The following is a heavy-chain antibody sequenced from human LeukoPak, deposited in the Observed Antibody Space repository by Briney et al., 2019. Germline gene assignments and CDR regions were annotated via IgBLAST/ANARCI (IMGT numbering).Heavy chain of an antibody. J-gene: IGHJ6*03. CDR2: IYYSGTT. D-gene: IGHD3-16*01. V-gene: IGHV4-39*07. CDR1: DGSISSSSNY. CDR3: ARAHMITSYYYYYYMDV. Sequence: SETLSLTCTVSDGSISSSSNYWGWIRQPPGKGLEWIGSIYYSGTTYYNPSLKSRVTISVDTSKNQFSLKLSSVTAADTAVYYCARAHMITSYYYYYYMDVWGKGTTVTVSS.